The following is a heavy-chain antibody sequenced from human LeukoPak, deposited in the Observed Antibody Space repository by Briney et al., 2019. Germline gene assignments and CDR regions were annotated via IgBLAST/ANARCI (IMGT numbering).Heavy chain of an antibody. CDR2: INHSGST. J-gene: IGHJ4*02. V-gene: IGHV4-34*01. Sequence: PSETLSLTCAVYGGSFSGYYWSWIRQPPGKGLEWIGEINHSGSTNYNPSLKSRVTISVDTSKNQFSLKLSSVTAADTAVYYCASDVWGGYRSFDYWGQGTLVTVSS. CDR1: GGSFSGYY. D-gene: IGHD3-16*02. CDR3: ASDVWGGYRSFDY.